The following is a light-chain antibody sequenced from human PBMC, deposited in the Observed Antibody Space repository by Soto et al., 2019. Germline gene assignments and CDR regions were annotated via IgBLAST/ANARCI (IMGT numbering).Light chain of an antibody. CDR3: QEYNTWPWT. CDR2: GAS. CDR1: QSVNSN. V-gene: IGKV3-15*01. J-gene: IGKJ1*01. Sequence: ETVMTQSPATLSVSPGERATLSGRASQSVNSNLAWYQQKLGQAPRVLIFGASTMATGIPARFSGSGSGTEFSLTINSLQSEDFAVYYCQEYNTWPWTFGQGTKVEIK.